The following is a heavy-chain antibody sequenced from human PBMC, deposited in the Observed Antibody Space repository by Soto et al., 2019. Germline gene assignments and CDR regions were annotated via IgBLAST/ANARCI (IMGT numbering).Heavy chain of an antibody. CDR2: ISSSSSYI. Sequence: EVQLVESGGGLVKPGGSLRLSCAASGFTFSSYSMNWVRQAPGKGLEWVSSISSSSSYIYYADSVKGRFTISRDNAKNSLYLQMNNLRAADTAVDDCARDPIYCSSTSCYGGRFDYWGQGTLVTVSS. D-gene: IGHD2-2*01. V-gene: IGHV3-21*01. CDR3: ARDPIYCSSTSCYGGRFDY. J-gene: IGHJ4*02. CDR1: GFTFSSYS.